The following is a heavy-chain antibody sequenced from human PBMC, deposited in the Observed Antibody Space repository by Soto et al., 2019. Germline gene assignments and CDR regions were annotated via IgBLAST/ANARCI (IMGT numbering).Heavy chain of an antibody. V-gene: IGHV2-5*02. Sequence: QITLKESGPTLVKPTQTLTLTCTFSGFSLSTSGVGVGWIRQPPGKALEWLALIYWDDDKRYSPSLKSRLTTTKATSKDQVVLTMTNMAPVDTATYYCAHRSDSSSLPDYWGQGTLVTVSS. J-gene: IGHJ4*02. CDR2: IYWDDDK. CDR1: GFSLSTSGVG. CDR3: AHRSDSSSLPDY. D-gene: IGHD6-13*01.